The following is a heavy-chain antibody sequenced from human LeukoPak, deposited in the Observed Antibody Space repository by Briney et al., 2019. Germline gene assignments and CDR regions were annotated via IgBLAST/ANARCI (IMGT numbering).Heavy chain of an antibody. CDR3: ARDHATGYFDY. V-gene: IGHV3-21*01. D-gene: IGHD2-15*01. CDR2: ISGGSTYI. J-gene: IGHJ4*02. CDR1: GFAFSTYD. Sequence: PGGSLRLSCTASGFAFSTYDMNWVRQAPGKGLEWVSSISGGSTYIYYIDSVKGRFTISRDNAKNSLFLQMNSLRVEDTAVYYCARDHATGYFDYWGQGALVTVSS.